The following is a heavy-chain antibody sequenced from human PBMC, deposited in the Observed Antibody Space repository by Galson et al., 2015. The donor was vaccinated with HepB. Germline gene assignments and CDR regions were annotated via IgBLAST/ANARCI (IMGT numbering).Heavy chain of an antibody. CDR2: FSGTDAGT. CDR1: GFTFSNYA. V-gene: IGHV3-23*01. D-gene: IGHD3-3*02. Sequence: SLRLSCAASGFTFSNYAMVWVRQAPGKGLEWVSGFSGTDAGTYYADSVKGRFTISRDNSKNTLYLQMSSLTAEDTAVYYCAKRGISSLFYDYWGQGTLVTVPS. CDR3: AKRGISSLFYDY. J-gene: IGHJ4*02.